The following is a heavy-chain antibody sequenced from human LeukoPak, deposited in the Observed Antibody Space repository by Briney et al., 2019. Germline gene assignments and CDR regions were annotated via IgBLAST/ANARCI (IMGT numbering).Heavy chain of an antibody. CDR1: GYSFTSYC. CDR2: IYPANSDT. Sequence: GESLKISCKVSGYSFTSYCIGWVRQMPGRGLEWMGVIYPANSDTRYSPSFQGQVTISADKSVSTAYLQWSSLKASDTAVYYCALQGSGTYHPIGYNWFDPWGQGTLVTVSS. D-gene: IGHD3-10*01. V-gene: IGHV5-51*01. J-gene: IGHJ5*02. CDR3: ALQGSGTYHPIGYNWFDP.